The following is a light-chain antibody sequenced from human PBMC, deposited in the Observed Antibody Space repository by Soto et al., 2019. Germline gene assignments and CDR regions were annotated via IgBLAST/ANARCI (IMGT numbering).Light chain of an antibody. Sequence: ETGLTQSPGTLSLSPGERATLSCRASQSVRSTYLVWYQQKPGQAPRLLISGVSTRATGIPDRFSGSGSGTDFTLTISRLEPEDVAVYYCQQYDPSPAITFGQGTRVEIK. CDR2: GVS. CDR1: QSVRSTY. V-gene: IGKV3-20*01. CDR3: QQYDPSPAIT. J-gene: IGKJ5*01.